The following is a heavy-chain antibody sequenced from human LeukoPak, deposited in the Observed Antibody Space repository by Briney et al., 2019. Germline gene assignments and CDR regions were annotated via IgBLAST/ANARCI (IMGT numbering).Heavy chain of an antibody. CDR2: IDHSGST. CDR1: GGSFSGYY. V-gene: IGHV4-34*01. Sequence: SETLSLTCAVYGGSFSGYYWSWIRQPPGKGLEWIGEIDHSGSTNYNPSLKSRVTISVDTSKNQFSLKLSSVTAADTAVYYCARDRYFDYWGQGTLVTVSS. J-gene: IGHJ4*02. CDR3: ARDRYFDY.